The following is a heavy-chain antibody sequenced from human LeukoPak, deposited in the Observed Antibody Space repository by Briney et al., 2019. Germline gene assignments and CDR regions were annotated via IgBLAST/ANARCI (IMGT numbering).Heavy chain of an antibody. V-gene: IGHV1-8*01. J-gene: IGHJ6*02. CDR2: INPNSGNT. CDR1: GYTFTSYD. Sequence: GASVKLSCKASGYTFTSYDINWVRQATGHGLEWMGWINPNSGNTGYAQKFQGRVTMTRNTSISTAYMELSSLRSEDTAVYYCARGQWSGYTPYYYYGMDVWGQGTTVTVSS. D-gene: IGHD3-3*01. CDR3: ARGQWSGYTPYYYYGMDV.